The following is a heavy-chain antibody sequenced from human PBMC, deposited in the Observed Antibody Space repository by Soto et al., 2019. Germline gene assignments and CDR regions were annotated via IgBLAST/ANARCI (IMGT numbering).Heavy chain of an antibody. CDR1: GFSFSSYA. CDR3: ARDMYSSDYFVKWFAA. J-gene: IGHJ5*02. D-gene: IGHD6-19*01. V-gene: IGHV3-30-3*01. Sequence: QVRLVESGGGVVQPGRSLRLSCTASGFSFSSYAMYWFRQPPGKGLEWVAVISHDGINKHYADSVKGRVTVSRDNSNHALDLKRNSVRGEDTAMYYCARDMYSSDYFVKWFAAWGQGTLVTVSS. CDR2: ISHDGINK.